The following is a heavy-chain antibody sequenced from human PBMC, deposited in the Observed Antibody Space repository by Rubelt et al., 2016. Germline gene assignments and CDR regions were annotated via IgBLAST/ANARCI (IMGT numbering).Heavy chain of an antibody. D-gene: IGHD3-10*02. CDR1: GGAISSTNYY. CDR3: ARASTLFGHFDY. CDR2: VYYSGRI. Sequence: QVQLQQWGAGLLKPSETLSLTCSVSGGAISSTNYYWGWIRQSPGKGLEWIGGVYYSGRIYYNPSRKSRVTISVDTSKNQFFLKVRSVTTADTAVYYCARASTLFGHFDYWGQGTLVTVSS. J-gene: IGHJ4*02. V-gene: IGHV4-39*01.